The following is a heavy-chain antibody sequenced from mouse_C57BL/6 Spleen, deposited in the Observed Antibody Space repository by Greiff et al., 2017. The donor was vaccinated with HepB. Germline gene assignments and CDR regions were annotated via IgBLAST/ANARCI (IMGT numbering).Heavy chain of an antibody. J-gene: IGHJ2*01. CDR1: GFNIKDDY. CDR2: IDPENGDT. CDR3: TRHYYGSSSYFDY. D-gene: IGHD1-1*01. V-gene: IGHV14-4*01. Sequence: EVKVEESGAELVRPGASVKLSCTASGFNIKDDYMHWVKQRPEQGLEWIGWIDPENGDTEYASKFQGKATITADTSSNTAYLQLSSLTSEDTAVYYCTRHYYGSSSYFDYWGQGTTLTVSS.